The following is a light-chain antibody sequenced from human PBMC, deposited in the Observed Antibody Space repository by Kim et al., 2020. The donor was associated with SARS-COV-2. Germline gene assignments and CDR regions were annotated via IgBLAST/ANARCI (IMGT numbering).Light chain of an antibody. CDR1: SSDVGGYKY. CDR3: ISYAGSNIFV. CDR2: EVT. Sequence: GQSVTISCTGSSSDVGGYKYVSWYQHTPGKAPKLMIYEVTKRPSGVPDRFSGSRSGNTASLTVSGLQAEDEADYYCISYAGSNIFVFGTGTKVTVL. V-gene: IGLV2-8*01. J-gene: IGLJ1*01.